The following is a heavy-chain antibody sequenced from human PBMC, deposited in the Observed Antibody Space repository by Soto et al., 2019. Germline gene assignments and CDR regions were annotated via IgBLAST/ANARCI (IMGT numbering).Heavy chain of an antibody. J-gene: IGHJ3*02. CDR2: IYYSGNT. CDR1: GGSITTGGRY. CDR3: SQALVFTGGDGFDI. D-gene: IGHD1-1*01. V-gene: IGHV4-31*02. Sequence: QVRLQEWGQGLVKPSQTLSLKCSVSGGSITTGGRYWSWIRQLPGKGLEWIGDIYYSGNTYYNASLKSRVTISVAAAKNQFALKLSSVTAADTAVYYCSQALVFTGGDGFDIWGQGRLVTVSS.